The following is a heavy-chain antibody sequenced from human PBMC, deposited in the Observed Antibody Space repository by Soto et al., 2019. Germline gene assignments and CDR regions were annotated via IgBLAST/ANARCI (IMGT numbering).Heavy chain of an antibody. J-gene: IGHJ4*02. CDR3: ARDTGDGTFDF. Sequence: ASVKVSCKASGYTFSSYAMHWVRQAPGQRLEWMGWINAGYGNTKSSQKFQDRVTISRDTSASTAYMELTSLRSEDTAVYYCARDTGDGTFDFWGQGTLVTVSA. CDR2: INAGYGNT. CDR1: GYTFSSYA. V-gene: IGHV1-3*01. D-gene: IGHD7-27*01.